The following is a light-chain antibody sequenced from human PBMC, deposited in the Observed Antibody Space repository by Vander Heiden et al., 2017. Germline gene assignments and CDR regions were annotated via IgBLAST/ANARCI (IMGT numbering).Light chain of an antibody. CDR1: TVSGSTNFF. CDR3: MLYMGGGIWV. CDR2: STN. J-gene: IGLJ3*02. Sequence: QTVVTQEPSFSVSTGGTVQLTCGLSTVSGSTNFFPSWYQQTPGQAPRTLIYSTNTRASGVPDRFSGSILGNKAALTISGAQADDESDYYCMLYMGGGIWVFGGGTKLTVL. V-gene: IGLV8-61*01.